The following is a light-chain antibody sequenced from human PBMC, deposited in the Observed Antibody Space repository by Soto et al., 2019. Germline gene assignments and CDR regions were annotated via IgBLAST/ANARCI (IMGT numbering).Light chain of an antibody. V-gene: IGKV3-15*01. CDR3: PQYNNWTWT. CDR1: QSVSSSY. Sequence: EIVLTQSPGTLSLYPGEGGALSCRASQSVSSSYLAWYQQKPGQAPRLLIYGASTRATGIPARFSGSGSGTEFTLTISSLQSEDSAVYYSPQYNNWTWTFGQGTKVDIK. J-gene: IGKJ1*01. CDR2: GAS.